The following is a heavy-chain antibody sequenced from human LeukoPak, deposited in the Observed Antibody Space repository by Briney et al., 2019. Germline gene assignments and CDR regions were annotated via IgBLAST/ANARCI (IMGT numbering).Heavy chain of an antibody. J-gene: IGHJ4*02. CDR1: GVPISIYH. D-gene: IGHD2-21*01. Sequence: PSETLSLTCNVAGVPISIYHWSWIRQAPGKGLEWIGYISYSGETNYSPSLKSRVTISQDTSTNQFTLKLTSVTAADTAIYYCASAPYENFFDYWGQGTLVTVSS. V-gene: IGHV4-59*01. CDR2: ISYSGET. CDR3: ASAPYENFFDY.